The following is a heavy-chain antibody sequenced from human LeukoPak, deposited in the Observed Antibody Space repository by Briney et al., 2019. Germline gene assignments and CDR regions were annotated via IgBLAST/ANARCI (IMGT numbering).Heavy chain of an antibody. D-gene: IGHD3-22*01. CDR3: AKGHYYDSSGYYYDC. CDR2: ISGSGSST. J-gene: IGHJ4*02. Sequence: GGSLRLSCAASGFTFSSYAMSWVRQAPGKGLEWVSAISGSGSSTYYVDSVKGRFTISRDNSKNTLYLQMNSLRAEDTAVYYCAKGHYYDSSGYYYDCWGQGTLVTVSS. CDR1: GFTFSSYA. V-gene: IGHV3-23*01.